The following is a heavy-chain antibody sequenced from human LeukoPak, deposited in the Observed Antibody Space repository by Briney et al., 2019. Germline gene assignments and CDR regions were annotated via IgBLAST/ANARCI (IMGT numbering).Heavy chain of an antibody. Sequence: GGSLRLSCAASGFTFSSYWMSWVRQAPGKGLEWVANIKQDGSEKYYVDSVKGRFTISRDNAKNSLYLQMDSLRAEDTAVYYCAKEGAYPIITYDSWGQGALVTVSS. D-gene: IGHD3-10*01. CDR3: AKEGAYPIITYDS. CDR1: GFTFSSYW. V-gene: IGHV3-7*01. J-gene: IGHJ5*01. CDR2: IKQDGSEK.